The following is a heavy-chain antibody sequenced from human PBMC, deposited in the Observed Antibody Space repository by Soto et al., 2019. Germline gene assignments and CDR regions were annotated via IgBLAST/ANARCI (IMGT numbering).Heavy chain of an antibody. V-gene: IGHV1-69*13. CDR1: GGTFSSYA. D-gene: IGHD5-18*01. Sequence: ATGKVSCKASGGTFSSYAISWVRQAPGEGLEWMGWIIPIFGTANYAQKFQGRVRITADESTSTAYMELSSLRSEDTAVYYCASSDVDTAMVQPEYYYYYGMDVWGQGTTVTVSS. CDR2: IIPIFGTA. J-gene: IGHJ6*02. CDR3: ASSDVDTAMVQPEYYYYYGMDV.